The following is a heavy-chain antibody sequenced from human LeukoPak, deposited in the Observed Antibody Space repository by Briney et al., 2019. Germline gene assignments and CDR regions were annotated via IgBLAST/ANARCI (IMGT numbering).Heavy chain of an antibody. CDR2: IFYSGAT. D-gene: IGHD1-26*01. Sequence: SETLSLTCAVSGGSVSSGNWWNWVRQPPGKGLEWLSYIFYSGATKYNPSLKSRVTTSFDTSRKQFSLRLSSVTAADTAVYYCARNNNFVGTTNNDAFDIWGQGTMVTVS. V-gene: IGHV4-61*01. CDR1: GGSVSSGNW. J-gene: IGHJ3*02. CDR3: ARNNNFVGTTNNDAFDI.